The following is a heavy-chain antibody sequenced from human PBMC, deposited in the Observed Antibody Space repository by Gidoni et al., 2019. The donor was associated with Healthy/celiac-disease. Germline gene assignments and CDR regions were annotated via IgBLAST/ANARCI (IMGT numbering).Heavy chain of an antibody. CDR1: GFTFSYYG. J-gene: IGHJ4*02. Sequence: QVQLVDSGGGVVQPGRSLRLSCAASGFTFSYYGFHWVRQAPGKGLEWVSYISHDGNNKYYGDSVKGRFTISRDNSKNTLFLQMDSLRAEDTAVYFCARDRSAYASDYWGQGTLVTVSS. V-gene: IGHV3-33*05. CDR2: ISHDGNNK. CDR3: ARDRSAYASDY. D-gene: IGHD5-12*01.